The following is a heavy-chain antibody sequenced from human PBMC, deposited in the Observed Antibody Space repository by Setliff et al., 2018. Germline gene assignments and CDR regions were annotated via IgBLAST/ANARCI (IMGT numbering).Heavy chain of an antibody. Sequence: GESLKISCKGSGYSFSNFWIGWVRQMPGKGLEWMGIIYPGDSHTRYSPSFQGQVTISRDNAKNSLYLQMNSLRVEDTALYYCARDGNNWNDLDYWGHGTLVTVSS. CDR1: GYSFSNFW. V-gene: IGHV5-51*01. D-gene: IGHD1-20*01. CDR3: ARDGNNWNDLDY. J-gene: IGHJ4*01. CDR2: IYPGDSHT.